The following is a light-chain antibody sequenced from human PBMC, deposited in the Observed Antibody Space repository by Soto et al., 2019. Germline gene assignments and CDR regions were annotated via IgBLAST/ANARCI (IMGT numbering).Light chain of an antibody. Sequence: DIQITQSPSSLSASVGDRVTITCRASQNISPFLNWYQQKPGKAPKLLIYAASNLQRGVPSRFTGRGSGTEFTLTISSLQPEDFATYYCQQSYTPTVTFGQGPNLDIK. CDR3: QQSYTPTVT. CDR1: QNISPF. CDR2: AAS. V-gene: IGKV1-39*01. J-gene: IGKJ2*01.